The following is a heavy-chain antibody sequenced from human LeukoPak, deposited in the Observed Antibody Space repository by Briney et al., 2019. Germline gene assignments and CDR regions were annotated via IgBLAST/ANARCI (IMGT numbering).Heavy chain of an antibody. Sequence: SETLSLTCAVSGYSISSGHYWGWIRQPPGKGLEWIGSIYHSGSTNYSPSLKSRVTILVDTSKKQFSLKLSSVTATDTAVYYCAREVDGLSRHFDYWGQGTLVTVSS. J-gene: IGHJ4*02. V-gene: IGHV4-38-2*02. CDR2: IYHSGST. CDR1: GYSISSGHY. CDR3: AREVDGLSRHFDY. D-gene: IGHD6-19*01.